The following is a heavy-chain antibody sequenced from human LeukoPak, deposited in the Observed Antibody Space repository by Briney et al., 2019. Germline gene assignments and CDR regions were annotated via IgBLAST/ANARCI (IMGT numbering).Heavy chain of an antibody. V-gene: IGHV3-30-3*01. D-gene: IGHD1-7*01. CDR1: GFTFSSYA. J-gene: IGHJ4*02. CDR3: ARAELELLSPFDY. Sequence: GGSLRLSCAASGFTFSSYAMSWVRQAPGKGLEWVAVISYDGSNKYYADSVRGRFTISRDNSKNTLYLQMNSLRAEDTAVYYCARAELELLSPFDYWGQGTLVTVSS. CDR2: ISYDGSNK.